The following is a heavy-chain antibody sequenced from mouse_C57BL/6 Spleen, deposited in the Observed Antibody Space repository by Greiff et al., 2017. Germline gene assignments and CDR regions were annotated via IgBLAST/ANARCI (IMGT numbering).Heavy chain of an antibody. CDR1: GYTFTSYW. Sequence: VQRVEPGPELVKPGASVKLSCKASGYTFTSYWMHWVKQRPGQGLEWIGRIHPSDSDTNYTQKFKGKATLTVDKSSSTAYMQLSSLTSEDSAVYYCAEMGEYDWGVAYWGQGTLVTVSA. CDR2: IHPSDSDT. J-gene: IGHJ3*01. D-gene: IGHD2-12*01. CDR3: AEMGEYDWGVAY. V-gene: IGHV1-74*01.